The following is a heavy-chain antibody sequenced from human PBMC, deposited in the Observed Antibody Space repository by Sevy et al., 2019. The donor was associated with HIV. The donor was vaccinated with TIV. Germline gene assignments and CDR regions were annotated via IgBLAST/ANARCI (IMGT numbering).Heavy chain of an antibody. J-gene: IGHJ6*02. V-gene: IGHV1-69*13. CDR1: GGTFSSYA. Sequence: TSVKVSCKASGGTFSSYAISWVRQAPGQGLEWMGGIIPIFGTANYAQKFQGTVTITADESTSTAYMELSSLRAEDTAVFYCARFRVPPGGRAYYYYGMDVCGQGTTVTVSS. D-gene: IGHD3-10*01. CDR3: ARFRVPPGGRAYYYYGMDV. CDR2: IIPIFGTA.